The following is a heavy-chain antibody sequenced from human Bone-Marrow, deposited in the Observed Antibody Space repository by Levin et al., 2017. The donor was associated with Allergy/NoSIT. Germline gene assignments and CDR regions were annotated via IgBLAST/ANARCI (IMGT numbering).Heavy chain of an antibody. CDR2: INHSGST. Sequence: SETLSLTCAVYGGSFSGYYWSWIRQPPGKGLEWIGEINHSGSTNYNPSLKSRVTISVDTSKNQFSLKLSSVTAADTAVYYCARGLYSSSWYGPPMDGWGKGTTVTVSS. D-gene: IGHD6-13*01. CDR1: GGSFSGYY. CDR3: ARGLYSSSWYGPPMDG. V-gene: IGHV4-34*01. J-gene: IGHJ6*03.